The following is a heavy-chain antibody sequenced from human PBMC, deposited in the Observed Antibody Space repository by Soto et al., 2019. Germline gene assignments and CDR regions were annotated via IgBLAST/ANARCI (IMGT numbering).Heavy chain of an antibody. CDR2: IYHSGST. D-gene: IGHD1-7*01. J-gene: IGHJ6*02. Sequence: SETLSLTCAVSGFSISSSNWWSGVRHPPGKGLEWIGEIYHSGSTNYNPSLKSRVTISVDKSKNQFSLKLSSVTAADTAVYYCARDRGITGTRERGYYYYGMDVWSQGTTVT. CDR3: ARDRGITGTRERGYYYYGMDV. CDR1: GFSISSSNW. V-gene: IGHV4-4*02.